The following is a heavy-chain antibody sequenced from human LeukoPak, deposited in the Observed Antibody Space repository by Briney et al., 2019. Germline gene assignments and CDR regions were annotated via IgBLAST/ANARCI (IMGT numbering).Heavy chain of an antibody. J-gene: IGHJ6*03. Sequence: QAGGSLRLSCAASGFTFSSNYMSWVRQAPGKGLEWVSVIYSGGSTYYEDSVKGSFTISRDNTKNSLYLQMNSLRAEDTAVYYCARARYYYDSSGYSKHSPRYYYYMDVWGKGTTVTVSS. V-gene: IGHV3-53*01. CDR3: ARARYYYDSSGYSKHSPRYYYYMDV. D-gene: IGHD3-22*01. CDR2: IYSGGST. CDR1: GFTFSSNY.